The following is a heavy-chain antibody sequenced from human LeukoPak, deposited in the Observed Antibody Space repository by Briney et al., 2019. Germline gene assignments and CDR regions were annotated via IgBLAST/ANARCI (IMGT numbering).Heavy chain of an antibody. Sequence: ASVKVSCKASGYAFTNYFMHWVRQAPGQGLEWMGVINPSGGSTSYVQNFQGRVTMTRDMSTSAVYMELSSLRSEDTAVYYCARGDGEVATGTGNWFDPWGQGTLVTVSS. V-gene: IGHV1-46*01. CDR3: ARGDGEVATGTGNWFDP. D-gene: IGHD1-1*01. CDR1: GYAFTNYF. CDR2: INPSGGST. J-gene: IGHJ5*02.